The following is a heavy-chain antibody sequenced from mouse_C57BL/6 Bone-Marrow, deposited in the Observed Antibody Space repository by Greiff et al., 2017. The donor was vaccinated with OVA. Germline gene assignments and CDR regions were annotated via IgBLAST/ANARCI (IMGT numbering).Heavy chain of an antibody. CDR2: IWWDDDK. V-gene: IGHV8-8*01. CDR3: ARIAFYYGSSYWYFDV. D-gene: IGHD1-1*01. CDR1: GFSLSTFGMG. Sequence: QVQLKQSGPGILQPSQTLSLTCSFSGFSLSTFGMGVGWIRQPSGKGLEWLAHIWWDDDKYYNPALKSRLTISKDTSKNQVFLKIANVDTADTATYYCARIAFYYGSSYWYFDVWGTGTTVTVSS. J-gene: IGHJ1*03.